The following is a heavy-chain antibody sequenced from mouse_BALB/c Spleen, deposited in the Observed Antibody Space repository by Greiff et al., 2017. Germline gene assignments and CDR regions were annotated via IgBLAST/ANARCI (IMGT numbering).Heavy chain of an antibody. CDR3: ARETTVVAPYFDY. CDR2: INPGSGGT. J-gene: IGHJ2*01. CDR1: GYAFTNYL. D-gene: IGHD1-1*01. V-gene: IGHV1-54*01. Sequence: QVQLQQSGAELVRPGTSVKVSCKASGYAFTNYLIEWVKQRPGQGLEWIGVINPGSGGTNYNEKFKGKATLTADKSSSTAYMQLSSLTSDDSAVYFCARETTVVAPYFDYWGQGTTLTVSS.